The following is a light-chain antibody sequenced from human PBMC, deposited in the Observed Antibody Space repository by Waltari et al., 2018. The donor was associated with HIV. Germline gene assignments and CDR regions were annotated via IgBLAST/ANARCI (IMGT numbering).Light chain of an antibody. V-gene: IGKV3-11*01. Sequence: IVLTQSPPTLSFSPGERSTLACRAIQMGNTYVALYQQKPVQAPRHPIYGASSTATGIPARFSGSGSGTDFTLTISSLEPGDFGVYYCHQRSNWPITFGQGTRLEIK. J-gene: IGKJ5*01. CDR2: GAS. CDR3: HQRSNWPIT. CDR1: QMGNTY.